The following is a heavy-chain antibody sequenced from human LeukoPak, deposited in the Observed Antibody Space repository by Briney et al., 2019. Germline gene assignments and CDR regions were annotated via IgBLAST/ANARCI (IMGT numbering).Heavy chain of an antibody. CDR1: GFTFSTYT. D-gene: IGHD2-8*01. Sequence: GGSPRLSCAASGFTFSTYTMSWVRQAPGKGLEWVSTISDSGRSTYYAASVKGRFTISRDTSKNMPSPQMNSLRAEDTAVYYCAIGVQTYYFDYWGQGTLVTVSS. CDR3: AIGVQTYYFDY. V-gene: IGHV3-23*01. CDR2: ISDSGRST. J-gene: IGHJ4*02.